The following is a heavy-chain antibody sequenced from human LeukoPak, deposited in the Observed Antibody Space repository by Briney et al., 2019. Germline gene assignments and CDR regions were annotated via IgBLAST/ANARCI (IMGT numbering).Heavy chain of an antibody. V-gene: IGHV4-38-2*01. J-gene: IGHJ3*02. CDR1: GYSISSGYY. D-gene: IGHD2-15*01. CDR3: AIPALSGAFDI. CDR2: IYHSGST. Sequence: PSETLSLTCAVSGYSISSGYYWGWIRQPPGKGLEWIGSIYHSGSTYYNPCLKSRVTISVDPSKNQFSLKLSSVTAADTAVYYCAIPALSGAFDIWGQGTMVTVSS.